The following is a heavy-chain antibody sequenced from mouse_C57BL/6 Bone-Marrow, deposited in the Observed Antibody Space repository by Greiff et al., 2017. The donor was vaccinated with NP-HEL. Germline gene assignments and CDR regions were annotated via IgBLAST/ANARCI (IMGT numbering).Heavy chain of an antibody. J-gene: IGHJ4*01. V-gene: IGHV5-4*03. CDR3: ARAGDYGSSPFYAMDY. D-gene: IGHD1-1*01. Sequence: EVKLVESGGGLVKPGGSLKLSCAASGFTFSSYAMSWVRQTPEKRLEWVATISDGGSYTYYPDNVKGRFTISRDNAKNNLYLQMSHLKSEDTAMYYCARAGDYGSSPFYAMDYWGQGTSVTVSS. CDR1: GFTFSSYA. CDR2: ISDGGSYT.